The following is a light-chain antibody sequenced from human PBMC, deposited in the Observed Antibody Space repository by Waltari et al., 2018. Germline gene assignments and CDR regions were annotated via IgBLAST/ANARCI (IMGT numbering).Light chain of an antibody. J-gene: IGKJ2*01. Sequence: DVVMSQSPLSLPVTLGQPASISCRSRQTLVFSDGNTFLHWFQQRPGQSPRRLMYTVSTRDSGVPDRFSGSGSGTDFTLKISRVEAEDVGVYYCMQGTHWPYTFGQGTKLEIK. CDR3: MQGTHWPYT. CDR2: TVS. CDR1: QTLVFSDGNTF. V-gene: IGKV2-30*01.